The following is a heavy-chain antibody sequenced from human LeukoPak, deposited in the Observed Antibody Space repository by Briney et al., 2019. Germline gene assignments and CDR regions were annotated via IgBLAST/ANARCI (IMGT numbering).Heavy chain of an antibody. J-gene: IGHJ5*02. CDR2: INPNSGGT. Sequence: EASVKVSCKASGYTFTGYYMHWVRQAPGQGLEWMGWINPNSGGTNYAQKFQGRVTMTRDTSISTAYMELSRLRSDDTAVYYCARDTRSVPYYDFWSGYTAPHNWFDPWGQGTLVTVSS. V-gene: IGHV1-2*02. CDR3: ARDTRSVPYYDFWSGYTAPHNWFDP. D-gene: IGHD3-3*01. CDR1: GYTFTGYY.